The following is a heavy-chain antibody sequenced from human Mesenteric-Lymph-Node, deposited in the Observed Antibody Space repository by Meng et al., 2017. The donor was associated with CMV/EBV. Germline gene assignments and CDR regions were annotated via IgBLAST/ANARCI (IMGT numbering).Heavy chain of an antibody. CDR1: GFTFSFCA. V-gene: IGHV3-23*01. Sequence: GESLKISCAVSGFTFSFCAMAWVRQAPGKGLEWVSSISGCGADTFYAGSVKGRFTISRDNSKNTLYLQMNSLRAEDTAVYYCAKAGYCSSTSCSGYYGMDVWGQGTTATVSS. CDR2: ISGCGADT. CDR3: AKAGYCSSTSCSGYYGMDV. J-gene: IGHJ6*02. D-gene: IGHD2-2*01.